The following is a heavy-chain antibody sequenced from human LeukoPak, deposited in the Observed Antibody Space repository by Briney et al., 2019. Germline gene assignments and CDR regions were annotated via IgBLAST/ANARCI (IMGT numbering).Heavy chain of an antibody. V-gene: IGHV3-66*01. J-gene: IGHJ6*02. CDR1: GFTFSSYA. D-gene: IGHD3-10*01. Sequence: PGGSLRLSCAASGFTFSSYAMNWVRQAPGKGLEWVAFLYTGDNTYYADSVKDRFTISRDNSKNTLYLQMNSLRAEDTAVYYCARDGGSGSPLGGHYYYGMDVWGQGTTVTVSS. CDR2: LYTGDNT. CDR3: ARDGGSGSPLGGHYYYGMDV.